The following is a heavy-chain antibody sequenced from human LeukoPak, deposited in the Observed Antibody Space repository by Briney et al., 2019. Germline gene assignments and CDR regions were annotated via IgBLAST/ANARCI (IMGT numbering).Heavy chain of an antibody. D-gene: IGHD6-6*01. CDR3: ARSTIAARPGVVGWFDP. CDR2: IYYSGST. J-gene: IGHJ5*02. CDR1: GGSISSYY. Sequence: PSETLSLTCTVSGGSISSYYWSWIRQPPGKGLEWIGYIYYSGSTNYNPSLKSRVTISVDTSKNQFSLKLSSVTAADTAVYYCARSTIAARPGVVGWFDPWDQGTLVTVSS. V-gene: IGHV4-59*01.